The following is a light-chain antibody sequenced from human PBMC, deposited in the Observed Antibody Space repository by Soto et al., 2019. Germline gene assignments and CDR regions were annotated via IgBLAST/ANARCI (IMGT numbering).Light chain of an antibody. Sequence: ETVLTQSPATLSLSPGERATLSCRASQSVSSYLAWYQQKPGQAPRLLIYDASNRAPGIPARFSGSGSGTDFPLTISSLEPEDFAVYYCQQRSNWPRLTFGGGTKVEIK. J-gene: IGKJ4*01. CDR3: QQRSNWPRLT. CDR2: DAS. V-gene: IGKV3-11*01. CDR1: QSVSSY.